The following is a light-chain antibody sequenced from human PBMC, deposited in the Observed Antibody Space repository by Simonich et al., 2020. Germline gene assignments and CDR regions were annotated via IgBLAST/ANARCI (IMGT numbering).Light chain of an antibody. V-gene: IGKV4-1*01. Sequence: DIVMTPSPDSLAVSLCERATIHCKSSQSVLYSSNNKNYLSWYQQKPGQPPKLLIDWASTRESGVPDRFRGSGSGTDFTLPISSLQAEDVAVYYCQQYYSTPYTFGQGTKLEIK. CDR2: WAS. J-gene: IGKJ2*01. CDR3: QQYYSTPYT. CDR1: QSVLYSSNNKNY.